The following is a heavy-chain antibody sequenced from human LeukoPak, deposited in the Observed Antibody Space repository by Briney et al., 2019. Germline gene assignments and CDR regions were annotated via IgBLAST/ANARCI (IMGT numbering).Heavy chain of an antibody. Sequence: PSETLSLTCTVSGYSISSGYYWGWIRQPPGKGLEWIGSIYYSGSTYYNPSLKSRVTISVDTSKNQFSLKLSSVTAADTAVYYCARDPTGITMNYWGQGTLVTVSS. CDR2: IYYSGST. CDR1: GYSISSGYY. CDR3: ARDPTGITMNY. D-gene: IGHD3-22*01. J-gene: IGHJ4*02. V-gene: IGHV4-38-2*02.